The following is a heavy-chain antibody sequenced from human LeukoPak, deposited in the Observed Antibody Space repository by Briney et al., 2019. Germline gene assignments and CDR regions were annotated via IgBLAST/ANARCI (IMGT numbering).Heavy chain of an antibody. CDR1: GGTFSSYA. CDR2: IIPIFGTA. Sequence: ASVKVSCKASGGTFSSYAISWVRQAPGQGLEWMGGIIPIFGTANYAQKFQGRATITADESTSTAYMELSSLRSEDTAVYYCARASLLGVIPYYGMDVWGQGTTVTVSS. D-gene: IGHD3-16*02. CDR3: ARASLLGVIPYYGMDV. J-gene: IGHJ6*02. V-gene: IGHV1-69*13.